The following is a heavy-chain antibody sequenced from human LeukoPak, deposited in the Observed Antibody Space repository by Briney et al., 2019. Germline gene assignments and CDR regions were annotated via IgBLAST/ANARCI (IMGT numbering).Heavy chain of an antibody. D-gene: IGHD2-2*01. CDR3: ARELAIVVVPAATDN. V-gene: IGHV3-21*01. CDR1: GFTFSSYS. J-gene: IGHJ4*02. CDR2: ISSSSSYI. Sequence: GGSLRFSCAASGFTFSSYSMNWVRQAPGKGLEWVSSISSSSSYIYYADSVKGRFTISRDNAKNSLYLQMNSLRAEDTAVYYCARELAIVVVPAATDNWGQGTLVTVSS.